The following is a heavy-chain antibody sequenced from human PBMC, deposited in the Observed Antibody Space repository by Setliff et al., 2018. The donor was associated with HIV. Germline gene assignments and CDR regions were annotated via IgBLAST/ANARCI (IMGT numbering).Heavy chain of an antibody. CDR2: IHPSGGST. Sequence: ASVKVSCKASGYTFTSDYIHWVRQAPGQGLEWMGVIHPSGGSTSYAQSFQDRVTMTMDTSTSTVYMELSSLRSEDTAVYYCARVRYCSGGSCYGGEYWFDPWGQGTLVTVSS. D-gene: IGHD2-15*01. V-gene: IGHV1-46*01. J-gene: IGHJ5*02. CDR1: GYTFTSDY. CDR3: ARVRYCSGGSCYGGEYWFDP.